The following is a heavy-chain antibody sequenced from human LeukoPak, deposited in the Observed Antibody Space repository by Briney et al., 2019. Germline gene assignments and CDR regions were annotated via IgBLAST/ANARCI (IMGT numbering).Heavy chain of an antibody. CDR1: GFIFSNFG. Sequence: PGGSLRLSCAASGFIFSNFGMHWVRQAPGKGLEWVAFIRNDESKKYYADSVKGRFTIARGNAKNTLYLQMNSLTVEDTAVYYCARVPTNSYGFGQWGQGSLVTVSS. CDR3: ARVPTNSYGFGQ. V-gene: IGHV3-30*02. D-gene: IGHD5-18*01. CDR2: IRNDESKK. J-gene: IGHJ4*02.